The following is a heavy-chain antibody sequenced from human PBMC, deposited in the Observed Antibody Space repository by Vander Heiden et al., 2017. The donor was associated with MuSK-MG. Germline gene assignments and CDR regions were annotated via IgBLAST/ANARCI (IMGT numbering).Heavy chain of an antibody. CDR2: IYDRGST. D-gene: IGHD2-2*01. CDR3: AREGSTSVGDGKDV. J-gene: IGHJ6*01. CDR1: GGSISSGGYY. V-gene: IGHV4-31*03. Sequence: QVQLQESGPGLVPPSQTLSLTCTVSGGSISSGGYYWSWIRQHPGKGLEWIGYIYDRGSTYDNPSLKSRVTISVDTSKNQFSLKLRAVTAADTAVDYGAREGSTSVGDGKDVWGQGTTVTVSS.